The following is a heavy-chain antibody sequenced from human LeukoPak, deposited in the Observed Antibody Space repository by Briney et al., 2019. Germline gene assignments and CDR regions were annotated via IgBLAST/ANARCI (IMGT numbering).Heavy chain of an antibody. J-gene: IGHJ4*02. CDR2: ISYEGSTS. V-gene: IGHV3-30*18. D-gene: IGHD1-26*01. Sequence: GGSLRLSCAPSGFTFSHYWMSWVRQAPGKGLEWVAVISYEGSTSYYADSVKGRFTISRDNSKNTLYLQMNGPRAEDTAVYYCAKEGFGNYYSAYFDYWGQGTLVTVSS. CDR3: AKEGFGNYYSAYFDY. CDR1: GFTFSHYW.